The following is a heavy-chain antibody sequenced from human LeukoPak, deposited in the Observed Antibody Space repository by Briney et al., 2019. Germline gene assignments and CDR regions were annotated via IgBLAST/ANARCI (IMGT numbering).Heavy chain of an antibody. V-gene: IGHV3-7*01. CDR1: GFTFSNTW. CDR2: INQDGGTR. Sequence: HPGGSLRLSCAASGFTFSNTWMAWVRQAPGKGLDWVANINQDGGTRQYADSVRGRFTISRDNAKNSLYLEMNSLRAEDTGLYHCARDMKGNFDYWGQGTLVTVSS. J-gene: IGHJ4*02. CDR3: ARDMKGNFDY. D-gene: IGHD3-16*01.